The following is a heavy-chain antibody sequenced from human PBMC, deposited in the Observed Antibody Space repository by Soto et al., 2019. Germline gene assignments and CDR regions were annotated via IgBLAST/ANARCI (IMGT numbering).Heavy chain of an antibody. CDR3: ATWRGGYTYGLDH. V-gene: IGHV3-21*01. CDR2: ISSSSSYI. Sequence: PGGSLRLSCAASGFTFSSYSMNWVRQAPGKGLEWVSSISSSSSYIYYADSVKGRFTISRDNAKNTMYLQMNSLRAEDTAVYYCATWRGGYTYGLDHWGQGTPVTVS. J-gene: IGHJ4*02. D-gene: IGHD5-18*01. CDR1: GFTFSSYS.